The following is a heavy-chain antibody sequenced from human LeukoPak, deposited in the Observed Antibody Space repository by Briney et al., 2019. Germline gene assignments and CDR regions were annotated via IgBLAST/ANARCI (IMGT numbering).Heavy chain of an antibody. Sequence: PGGSLRLSCAASGFTFSSYWMHWVRQAPGKGLVWVSRIKSDGSTRYADSVKGRFTISRENAKNTVSLQMNSLRAEDTGVYYCARAPSEIGGYYPEYFRHWGQGTLVTVSP. CDR2: IKSDGST. V-gene: IGHV3-74*01. J-gene: IGHJ1*01. CDR1: GFTFSSYW. D-gene: IGHD3-22*01. CDR3: ARAPSEIGGYYPEYFRH.